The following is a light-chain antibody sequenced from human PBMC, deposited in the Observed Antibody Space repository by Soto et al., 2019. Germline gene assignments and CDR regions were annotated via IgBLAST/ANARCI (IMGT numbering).Light chain of an antibody. V-gene: IGLV1-44*01. J-gene: IGLJ1*01. CDR1: SSNIGTNA. Sequence: QSVLTQPPSASGTPGQRVTISCSGGSSNIGTNAVNWYQLLPGTAPKLLIYNNNQRPSGVPDRFSGSKSGTSASLAISGLQSEDEADYYCAAWDDSLNGYVFGTGTKLTVL. CDR2: NNN. CDR3: AAWDDSLNGYV.